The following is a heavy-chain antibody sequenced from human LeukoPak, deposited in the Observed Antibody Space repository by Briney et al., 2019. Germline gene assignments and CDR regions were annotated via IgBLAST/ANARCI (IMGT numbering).Heavy chain of an antibody. V-gene: IGHV4-59*01. CDR2: IYCSGST. Sequence: SETLSLTCTVSGGSISSYYWSWIRQPPGKGLEWIGYIYCSGSTNYNPSLKSRVTISVDTSKNQFSLKLSSVTAADTAVYYCARAHYDFWSGYYDKRFNWFDPWGQGTLVTVSS. CDR3: ARAHYDFWSGYYDKRFNWFDP. D-gene: IGHD3-3*01. CDR1: GGSISSYY. J-gene: IGHJ5*02.